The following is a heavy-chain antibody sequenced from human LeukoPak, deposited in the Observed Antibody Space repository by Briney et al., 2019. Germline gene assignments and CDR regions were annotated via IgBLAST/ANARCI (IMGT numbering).Heavy chain of an antibody. CDR2: INHSGST. V-gene: IGHV4-34*01. J-gene: IGHJ6*02. Sequence: TSETLSLTCAVYGGSFSGYYWSWIRQPPGKGLEWIGEINHSGSTNYNPSLKSRVTISVDTSKNQFSLKLSSVTAADTAVYYCARVIHCTNGVCYLHYYYYGMDVWGQGTTVTVSS. CDR3: ARVIHCTNGVCYLHYYYYGMDV. D-gene: IGHD2-8*01. CDR1: GGSFSGYY.